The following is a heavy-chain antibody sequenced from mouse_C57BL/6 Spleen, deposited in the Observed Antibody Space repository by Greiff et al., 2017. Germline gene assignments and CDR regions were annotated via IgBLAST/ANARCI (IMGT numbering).Heavy chain of an antibody. CDR2: IDPSDSET. V-gene: IGHV1-52*01. Sequence: VQLQQPGAELVRPGSSVKLSCKASGYTFTSYWMHWVKQRPIQGLEWIGNIDPSDSETHYNQKFKDKATLTVDKSSSTAYMQLSSLTSEDSAVYYCARAGNGDYYAMDYWGQGTSVTVSS. CDR3: ARAGNGDYYAMDY. CDR1: GYTFTSYW. J-gene: IGHJ4*01.